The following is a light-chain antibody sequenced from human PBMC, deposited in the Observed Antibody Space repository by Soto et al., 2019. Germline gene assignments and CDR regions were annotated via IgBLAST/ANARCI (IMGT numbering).Light chain of an antibody. J-gene: IGLJ2*01. CDR3: AAWDDSLNGLVV. Sequence: QSALTQPPSVSEAPRQRVTISCSGSSSNIGNNAVNWYQQLPGKAPKLLIYYDDLLPSGVSDRFSGSKSGTSASLAISGLQSEDEADYYCAAWDDSLNGLVVFGGGTQLTVL. CDR2: YDD. CDR1: SSNIGNNA. V-gene: IGLV1-36*01.